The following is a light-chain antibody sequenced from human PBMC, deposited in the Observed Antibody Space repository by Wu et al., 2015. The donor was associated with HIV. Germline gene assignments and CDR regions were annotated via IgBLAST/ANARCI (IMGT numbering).Light chain of an antibody. CDR2: AAS. J-gene: IGKJ1*01. CDR1: QSISSY. Sequence: DIQMTQSPSSLSASVGDRVTITCRASQSISSYLNWYQQKPGKAPKLLIYAASSLQSGVPSRFSGSGSGTDFTLTISRLEPEDFAVYYCQQYGSSPPRTFGQGTKVEIK. V-gene: IGKV1-39*01. CDR3: QQYGSSPPRT.